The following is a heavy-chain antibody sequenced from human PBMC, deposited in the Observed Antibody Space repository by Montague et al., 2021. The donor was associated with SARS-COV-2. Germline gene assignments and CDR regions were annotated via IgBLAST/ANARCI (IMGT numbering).Heavy chain of an antibody. CDR1: GGSISSSSYY. D-gene: IGHD3-9*01. CDR3: ARSRAERSFDWTKWDAHVNPYCFDY. V-gene: IGHV4-39*01. CDR2: IYYSGST. Sequence: SETLSLTCTVSGGSISSSSYYWGWIRQPPGKGLEWIGSIYYSGSTYYNPSLKSRVTISVDTSKNQFSLKLNSVTAADTAVYYCARSRAERSFDWTKWDAHVNPYCFDYWGQGILVTVSS. J-gene: IGHJ4*02.